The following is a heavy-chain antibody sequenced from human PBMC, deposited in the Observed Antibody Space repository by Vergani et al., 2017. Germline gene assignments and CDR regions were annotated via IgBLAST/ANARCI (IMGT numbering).Heavy chain of an antibody. CDR2: INPNSGGT. D-gene: IGHD2-2*01. CDR1: GYTFTDYF. J-gene: IGHJ4*02. Sequence: QVQLVQSGAEVKKTGASVKVSCKASGYTFTDYFMHWVRQAPGPGLEWMGWINPNSGGTNYAQKFQGRVTMTRDTSISTAYMELSNLRSDDTAVYYCARVGTSSNRDYFDYWGQGTLVTVSS. CDR3: ARVGTSSNRDYFDY. V-gene: IGHV1-2*02.